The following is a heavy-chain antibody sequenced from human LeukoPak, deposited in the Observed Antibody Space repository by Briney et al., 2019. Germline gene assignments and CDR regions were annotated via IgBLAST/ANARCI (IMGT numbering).Heavy chain of an antibody. CDR3: ARASPRENSNYFYYYYGMDV. Sequence: PSETLSLTCTVSGGSISSGGYYWRWLRQHPGKGLEWLGYIYYSGSTYYNPSLKGRVTISVDTSKNQFSLKLSSVTAADTAVYYCARASPRENSNYFYYYYGMDVWGQGTTVTVSS. CDR1: GGSISSGGYY. J-gene: IGHJ6*02. CDR2: IYYSGST. V-gene: IGHV4-31*03. D-gene: IGHD4-11*01.